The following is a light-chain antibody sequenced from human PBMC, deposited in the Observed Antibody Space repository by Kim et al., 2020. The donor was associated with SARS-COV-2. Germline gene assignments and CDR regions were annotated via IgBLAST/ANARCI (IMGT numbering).Light chain of an antibody. CDR3: NSRDSSGNHLV. CDR2: GKN. J-gene: IGLJ3*02. Sequence: LGQTVRITCQGDSLRSYYASWYQQKPGQAPVLVIYGKNNRPSGIPDRFSGSSSGNTASLTITGAQAEDEADYYYNSRDSSGNHLVFGGGTQLTVL. V-gene: IGLV3-19*01. CDR1: SLRSYY.